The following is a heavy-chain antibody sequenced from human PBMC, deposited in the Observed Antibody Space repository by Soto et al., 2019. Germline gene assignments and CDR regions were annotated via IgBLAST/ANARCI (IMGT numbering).Heavy chain of an antibody. CDR2: IYHSGST. CDR1: SGSISSSNW. J-gene: IGHJ6*03. D-gene: IGHD3-10*01. CDR3: ATHSPSGSYYYYYYMDV. Sequence: QVQLQESGPGLVKPSGTLSLTCAVSSGSISSSNWWSWVRQPPXKGLEWIGEIYHSGSTNYNPSLKSRVTISVDKSKNQFSLKLSSVTAADTAXYXCATHSPSGSYYYYYYMDVWGKGTTVTVSS. V-gene: IGHV4-4*02.